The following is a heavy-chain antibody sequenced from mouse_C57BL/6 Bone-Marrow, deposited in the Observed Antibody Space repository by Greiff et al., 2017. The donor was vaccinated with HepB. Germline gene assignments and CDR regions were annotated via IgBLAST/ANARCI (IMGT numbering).Heavy chain of an antibody. CDR2: IDPENGDT. CDR3: TIYYSSWFAY. D-gene: IGHD2-12*01. V-gene: IGHV14-4*01. J-gene: IGHJ3*01. Sequence: DVQLQESGAELVRPGASVKLSCTASGFNIKDDYMHWVKQRPEQGLEWIGWIDPENGDTEYASKFQGKATITADTSSNTAYLQLSSLTSEDTAVYYCTIYYSSWFAYWGQGTLVTVSA. CDR1: GFNIKDDY.